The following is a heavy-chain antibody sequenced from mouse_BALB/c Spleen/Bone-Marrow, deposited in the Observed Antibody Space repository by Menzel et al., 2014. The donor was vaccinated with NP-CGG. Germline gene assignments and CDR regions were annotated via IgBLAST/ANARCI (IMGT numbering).Heavy chain of an antibody. CDR1: GFSLTGFG. CDR3: AREKYGNYYAMDY. Sequence: VQRVASGPGLVAPSQSLSITCTVSGFSLTGFGINWIRQPPGKGLEWLGMIWGDGTTDYNSALKSRLSIKKDNSKSQVFLKMNSLQAGDTARYYCAREKYGNYYAMDYWGQGTAVTVSS. J-gene: IGHJ4*01. CDR2: IWGDGTT. V-gene: IGHV2-6-7*01. D-gene: IGHD2-10*02.